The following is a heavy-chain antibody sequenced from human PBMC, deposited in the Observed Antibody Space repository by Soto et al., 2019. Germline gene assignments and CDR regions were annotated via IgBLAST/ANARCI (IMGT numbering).Heavy chain of an antibody. J-gene: IGHJ4*02. D-gene: IGHD3-16*01. Sequence: QVQLVESGGGVVQPGRSLRLSCAASGFSFSTYGMHWVRQAPGKGLEWVTVLWYDGSRTYYADSVKGRFTISRDTSQNMLSLQMNSLIDEDTAVYYCARGRPAAVSTLPFLDSWGQGTLVTVSS. CDR2: LWYDGSRT. V-gene: IGHV3-33*01. CDR1: GFSFSTYG. CDR3: ARGRPAAVSTLPFLDS.